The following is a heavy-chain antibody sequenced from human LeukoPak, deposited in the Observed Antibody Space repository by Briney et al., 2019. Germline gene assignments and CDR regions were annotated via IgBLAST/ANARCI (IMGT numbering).Heavy chain of an antibody. Sequence: GASVKVSYKASGGTFSSYAISWVRQAPGQGLEWMGGIIPIFGTANYAQKFQGRVTITADESTSTAYMELSSLRSEDTAVYYCARVGYDFWSGYYTGPYYYYYMDVWGKGTTVTVSS. CDR1: GGTFSSYA. D-gene: IGHD3-3*01. CDR2: IIPIFGTA. CDR3: ARVGYDFWSGYYTGPYYYYYMDV. V-gene: IGHV1-69*13. J-gene: IGHJ6*03.